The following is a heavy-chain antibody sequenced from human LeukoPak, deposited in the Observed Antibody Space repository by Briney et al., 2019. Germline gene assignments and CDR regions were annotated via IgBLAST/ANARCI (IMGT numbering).Heavy chain of an antibody. J-gene: IGHJ4*02. D-gene: IGHD4-11*01. CDR3: ARRLLRSMTNLDY. CDR2: INHSGST. Sequence: PSETLSLTCAVYGGSFSGYYWSWIRQPPGKGLEWIGEINHSGSTNYNPSLKSRVTISVDTSKNQFSLKLSSVTAADTAVYYCARRLLRSMTNLDYWGQGTLVTVSS. V-gene: IGHV4-34*01. CDR1: GGSFSGYY.